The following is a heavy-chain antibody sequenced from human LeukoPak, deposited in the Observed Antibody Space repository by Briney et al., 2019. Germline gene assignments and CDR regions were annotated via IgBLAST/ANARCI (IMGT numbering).Heavy chain of an antibody. CDR3: ARDRGNWFDP. CDR2: ISAYNGNT. CDR1: GYTFTSYG. Sequence: ASVKVSCKASGYTFTSYGISWVRQAPGQGLEWMGWISAYNGNTNYAQKFQGRVTMTRDTSISTAYMELSRLRSDDTAVYYCARDRGNWFDPWGQGTLVTVSS. D-gene: IGHD3-10*01. V-gene: IGHV1-18*01. J-gene: IGHJ5*02.